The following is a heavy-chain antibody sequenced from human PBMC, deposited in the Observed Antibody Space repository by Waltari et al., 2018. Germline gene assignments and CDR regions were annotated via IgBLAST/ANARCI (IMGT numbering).Heavy chain of an antibody. D-gene: IGHD3-3*01. J-gene: IGHJ6*02. CDR1: GFTFSSYW. CDR3: VRWGSGYYKGNYYYGMDV. Sequence: EVQLVESGGGLVQPGGSLRLSCAASGFTFSSYWMSWVRQAPGKGLEWVANIKQDGSEKYYVDSVKGRFTIARDNAKNSLYRQMNSLRAEDTAVYYCVRWGSGYYKGNYYYGMDVWGQGTTVTVSS. V-gene: IGHV3-7*01. CDR2: IKQDGSEK.